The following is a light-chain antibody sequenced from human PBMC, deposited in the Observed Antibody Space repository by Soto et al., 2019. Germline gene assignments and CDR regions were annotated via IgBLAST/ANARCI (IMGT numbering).Light chain of an antibody. J-gene: IGKJ1*01. Sequence: IQMTQSPSTLSASVGDRVTITCRASQSISSWLAWYQQKPGKAPKLLIYDASSLESGVPSRFSGSGSGTEFTLTISSLQPDDFATYYCQQYNSGGTFGQGTKVEIK. CDR3: QQYNSGGT. CDR1: QSISSW. CDR2: DAS. V-gene: IGKV1-5*01.